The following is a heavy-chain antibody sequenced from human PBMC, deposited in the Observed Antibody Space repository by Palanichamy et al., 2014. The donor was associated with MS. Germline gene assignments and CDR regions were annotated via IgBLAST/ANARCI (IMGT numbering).Heavy chain of an antibody. CDR3: ARELVDSTSSGWHLDL. CDR1: GFTFSNND. J-gene: IGHJ2*01. V-gene: IGHV3-13*01. D-gene: IGHD6-6*01. Sequence: EVQLVESWGGLVQPGGSLRLSCAASGFTFSNNDMHWVRQGYGKRSGWVSAIGRGDDTYYADSVKGRFTISRENARNSLYLQMNSLRDGDTAVYYCARELVDSTSSGWHLDLWGRGALVTVSS. CDR2: IGRGDDT.